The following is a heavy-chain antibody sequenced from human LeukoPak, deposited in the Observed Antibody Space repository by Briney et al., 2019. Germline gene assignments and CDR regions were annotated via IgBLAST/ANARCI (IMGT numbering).Heavy chain of an antibody. V-gene: IGHV4-59*12. Sequence: SETLSLTCTVSGGSISSYYWSWIRQPPGQGLEWIGYVYYSGSTNYNPSLKSRVTISVDTSKNQFSLKLSSVTAADTAVYYCARVFPSSMGLDYWGQGTLVTVSS. D-gene: IGHD3-3*01. CDR3: ARVFPSSMGLDY. J-gene: IGHJ4*02. CDR1: GGSISSYY. CDR2: VYYSGST.